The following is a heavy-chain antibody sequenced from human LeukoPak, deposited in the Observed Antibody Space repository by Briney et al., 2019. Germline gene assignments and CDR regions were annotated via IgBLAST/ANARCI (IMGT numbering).Heavy chain of an antibody. D-gene: IGHD3-10*01. V-gene: IGHV3-9*01. CDR2: ISWNSGSI. Sequence: HPGRSLRLSCAGSGFIFNNYAMHWVRQPPGKGLEWVSGISWNSGSIDYADSVKGRFTISRDNAKNALYLQMNNLRAEDTAIYFCARGRGPYGWFDPWGQGTLVTVSS. J-gene: IGHJ5*02. CDR3: ARGRGPYGWFDP. CDR1: GFIFNNYA.